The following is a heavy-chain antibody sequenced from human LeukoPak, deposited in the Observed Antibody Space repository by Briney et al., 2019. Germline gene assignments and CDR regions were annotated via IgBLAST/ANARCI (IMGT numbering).Heavy chain of an antibody. CDR3: ARTPLAYCGGDCYIPVQDQTHHQEDYWYFDL. D-gene: IGHD2-21*02. J-gene: IGHJ2*01. Sequence: GESLKISCKGSGYSFTSYWIGWVRQMPGKGLEWMGIIYPGDSDTRYSPSFQGQVTISADKSISTAYLQWSSLKASDTAMYYCARTPLAYCGGDCYIPVQDQTHHQEDYWYFDLWGRGTLVTVSS. CDR1: GYSFTSYW. CDR2: IYPGDSDT. V-gene: IGHV5-51*01.